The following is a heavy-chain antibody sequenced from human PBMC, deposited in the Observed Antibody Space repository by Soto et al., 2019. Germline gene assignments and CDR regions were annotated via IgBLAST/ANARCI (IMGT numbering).Heavy chain of an antibody. Sequence: GSLILCCAASGFTFSEYYMIWILQAPGKGLEWVSYISSSGSTIYYADSVKGRFTISRDNANNSLYLQMNSLRAEDTAVYYCATSEYGMDVWGQGTPVTVSS. V-gene: IGHV3-11*01. CDR2: ISSSGSTI. CDR1: GFTFSEYY. CDR3: ATSEYGMDV. J-gene: IGHJ6*01.